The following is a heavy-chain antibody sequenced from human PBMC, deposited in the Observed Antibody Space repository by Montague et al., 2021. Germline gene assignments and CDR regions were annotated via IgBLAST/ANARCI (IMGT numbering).Heavy chain of an antibody. CDR3: ARDVGRYTPVGSFDS. CDR2: IHYTGYT. V-gene: IGHV4-31*03. D-gene: IGHD2-2*02. CDR1: GASFNYGDYY. J-gene: IGHJ4*02. Sequence: TLSLTCNVSGASFNYGDYYWTWIRQHPGKGLEWIGYIHYTGYTQYNPSLNSRLTLSVDTSKNQFPLMLNSVTAADTAVYYCARDVGRYTPVGSFDSWGQGTRVIVSS.